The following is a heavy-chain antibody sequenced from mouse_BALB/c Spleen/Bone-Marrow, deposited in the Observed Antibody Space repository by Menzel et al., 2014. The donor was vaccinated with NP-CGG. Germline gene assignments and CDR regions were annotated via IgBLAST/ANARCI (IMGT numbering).Heavy chain of an antibody. D-gene: IGHD1-2*01. CDR2: ISSGGSYT. CDR3: ARLLRLRYFDY. Sequence: EVHLVESGGGLLKPGGSLKLSCAASGFAFSSYDMSWVRQTPEKRLEWVATISSGGSYTYYPDSVKGRFTISRDSARNTLYLQMSSLRSEDTALYYCARLLRLRYFDYWGQGTTLTVSS. V-gene: IGHV5-9*02. CDR1: GFAFSSYD. J-gene: IGHJ2*01.